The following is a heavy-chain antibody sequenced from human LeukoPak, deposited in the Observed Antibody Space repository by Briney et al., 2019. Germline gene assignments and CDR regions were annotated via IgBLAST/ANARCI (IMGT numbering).Heavy chain of an antibody. CDR1: SSIFSSHT. V-gene: IGHV3-21*01. D-gene: IGHD4-11*01. Sequence: PGGSLRLFCAAPSSIFSSHTMNWAGQAPGEGREWVSSMGKGSSDIKYADSVRCGFIISRDNTKNSVYLQMNSLRDENMGLYFFAREYDSNGRLVWWGHGTLVTVSS. CDR2: MGKGSSDI. CDR3: AREYDSNGRLVW. J-gene: IGHJ4*01.